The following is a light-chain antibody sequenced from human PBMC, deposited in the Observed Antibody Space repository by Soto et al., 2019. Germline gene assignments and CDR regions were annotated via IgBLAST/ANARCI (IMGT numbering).Light chain of an antibody. V-gene: IGLV1-47*01. CDR1: SSNIGSNY. J-gene: IGLJ1*01. Sequence: QSVLTQPPSASGTPGQRVTISCSGSSSNIGSNYVYWYHQLPGTAPKLVIYRNNQRPSGVPDRFSGSKSGNTASLTVSGLQAEDEADYYCTSHAGSNNYVFGTGTKVTVL. CDR2: RNN. CDR3: TSHAGSNNYV.